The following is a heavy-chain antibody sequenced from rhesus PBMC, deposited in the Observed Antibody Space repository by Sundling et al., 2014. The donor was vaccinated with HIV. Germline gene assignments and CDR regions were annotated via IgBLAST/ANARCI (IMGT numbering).Heavy chain of an antibody. CDR3: ASDSSGWHHRFDY. J-gene: IGHJ4*01. D-gene: IGHD2-21*01. CDR1: GASISTYY. CDR2: ISGNSGTT. Sequence: QVQLQESGPGLVKPSETLSLTCAVSGASISTYYWSWIRQPPGKGLEWIGRISGNSGTTDNSPSLNSRVTISTDTSKNQFSLKLNSVTAADTAVYYCASDSSGWHHRFDYWGQGVLITVSS. V-gene: IGHV4-173*01.